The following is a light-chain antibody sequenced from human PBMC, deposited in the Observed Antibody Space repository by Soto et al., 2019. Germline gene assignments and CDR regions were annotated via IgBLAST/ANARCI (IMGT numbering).Light chain of an antibody. V-gene: IGLV2-14*01. Sequence: QSALTQPASVSGSPGQSITISCPGTSSDVGGYNYVSWYQQHPGKAPKLMIYDVSNRPSGVSNRFSGSKSGNTASLTISGLQAEDEADYYCCSYTSSSSPYVVFGGGTKVTVL. J-gene: IGLJ2*01. CDR2: DVS. CDR1: SSDVGGYNY. CDR3: CSYTSSSSPYVV.